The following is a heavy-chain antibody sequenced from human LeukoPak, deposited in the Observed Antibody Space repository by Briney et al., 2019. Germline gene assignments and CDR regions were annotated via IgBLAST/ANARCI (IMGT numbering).Heavy chain of an antibody. CDR2: INHSGST. V-gene: IGHV4-34*01. CDR1: GGSFSGYY. Sequence: SETLSLTCAVYGGSFSGYYWSWIRQPPGKGLEWIGEINHSGSTNYNPSLKSRVTISVDTSKKQFSLKLSSVTAADTAVYYCARGLWFGEFDVWGQGTTVTVSS. CDR3: ARGLWFGEFDV. J-gene: IGHJ6*02. D-gene: IGHD3-10*01.